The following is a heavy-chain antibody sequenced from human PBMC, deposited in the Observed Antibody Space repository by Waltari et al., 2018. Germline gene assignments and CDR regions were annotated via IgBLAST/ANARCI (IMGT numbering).Heavy chain of an antibody. J-gene: IGHJ1*01. Sequence: QVQLQESGPGLVKPSETLSLTCTVSGGSISSYYWSWIRQPPGKGLEWIGYIYYSGRTNYNPSLKSRVTISVDTSKNQFALKLSSVTAADTAVYYCARDLQHWGQGTLVTVSS. CDR2: IYYSGRT. CDR1: GGSISSYY. CDR3: ARDLQH. V-gene: IGHV4-59*01.